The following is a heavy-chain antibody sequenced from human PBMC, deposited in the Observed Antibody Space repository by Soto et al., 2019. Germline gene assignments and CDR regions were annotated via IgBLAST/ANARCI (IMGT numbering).Heavy chain of an antibody. CDR1: GGSFSGYY. Sequence: QVQLQQWGAGLLKPSETLSLTCAVYGGSFSGYYWSWIRQPPGKGLEWIGEINHSGSTNYNPSLMSGVHRSVDTPKNQFSLKRNAVTAADTAVYYCARERVGPSKNWFDPWGQGTLVTVSS. J-gene: IGHJ5*02. CDR3: ARERVGPSKNWFDP. D-gene: IGHD1-26*01. CDR2: INHSGST. V-gene: IGHV4-34*01.